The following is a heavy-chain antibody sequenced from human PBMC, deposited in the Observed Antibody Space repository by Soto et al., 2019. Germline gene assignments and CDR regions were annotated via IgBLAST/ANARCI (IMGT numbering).Heavy chain of an antibody. D-gene: IGHD2-2*01. CDR2: IYSGVST. Sequence: EVQLVESGGGLIQPGGSLRLSCAASGFTVSSNYMTWVRQAPWKGLEWVSVIYSGVSTYYADSVKGRFTISRDNSKNTVYLQMNSLRAEDPAQYYCTRDSRNRNFFDVWGQGTMVTVSS. J-gene: IGHJ4*02. CDR3: TRDSRNRNFFDV. V-gene: IGHV3-53*01. CDR1: GFTVSSNY.